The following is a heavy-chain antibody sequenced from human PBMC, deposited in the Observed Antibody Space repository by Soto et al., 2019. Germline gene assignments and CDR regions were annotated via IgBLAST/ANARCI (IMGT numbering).Heavy chain of an antibody. J-gene: IGHJ4*02. V-gene: IGHV4-4*02. CDR2: IHHSEDT. CDR3: ARIDYGSGSDYNFDY. CDR1: SGSISSSYW. Sequence: QVQLQESGPGLVTPSGTLSVTCAVSSGSISSSYWWSWVRQPPGERLEWIGEIHHSEDTNYNPSLESRVTISVDKSKNQFSLRLSSVTAADTAVYYCARIDYGSGSDYNFDYWGQGTLVTVSS. D-gene: IGHD3-10*01.